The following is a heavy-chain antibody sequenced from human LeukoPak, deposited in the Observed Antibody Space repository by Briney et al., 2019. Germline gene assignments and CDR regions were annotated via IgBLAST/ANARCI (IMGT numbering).Heavy chain of an antibody. CDR1: GFTFGSHT. V-gene: IGHV3-48*02. CDR2: ITSGSRSI. Sequence: GGSLRLSCAASGFTFGSHTMHWLRQAPGKGLEWLSYITSGSRSIYYADSVKGRFTISRDNARKSLFLQLKSLRDEDTALYFCARGGREDPLDYWGQGTLVTVSS. J-gene: IGHJ4*02. CDR3: ARGGREDPLDY.